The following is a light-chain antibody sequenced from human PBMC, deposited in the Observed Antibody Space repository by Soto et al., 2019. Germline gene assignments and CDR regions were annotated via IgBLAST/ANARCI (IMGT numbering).Light chain of an antibody. CDR3: HQYNSWPPWT. CDR2: GAS. V-gene: IGKV3-15*01. CDR1: QTINSN. J-gene: IGKJ1*01. Sequence: ELVLAQPPGILKLSPGERATLSCRAGQTINSNYLVWFQQKHGQAPRLLIYGASTRATGIPARFSGSGAGTEFTLTISILQSEDYAHYDCHQYNSWPPWTFGQGTKVDIK.